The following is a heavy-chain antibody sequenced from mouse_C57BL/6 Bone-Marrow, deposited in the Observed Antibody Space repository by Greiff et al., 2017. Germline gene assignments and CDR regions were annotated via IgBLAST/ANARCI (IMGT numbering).Heavy chain of an antibody. CDR3: AREGTMIWYFDV. Sequence: EVKVVESGGGLVKPGGSLKLSCAASGFTFSSYAMSWVRQTPEKRLEWVATISDGGSYTYYPDNVKGRFTISRDNAKNNLYLQMSHLKSEDTAMYYCAREGTMIWYFDVWGTGTTVTVSS. CDR1: GFTFSSYA. CDR2: ISDGGSYT. V-gene: IGHV5-4*01. D-gene: IGHD2-4*01. J-gene: IGHJ1*03.